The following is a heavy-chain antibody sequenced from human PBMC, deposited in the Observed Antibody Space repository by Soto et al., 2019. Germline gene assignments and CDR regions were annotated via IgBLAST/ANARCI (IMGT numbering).Heavy chain of an antibody. V-gene: IGHV1-69*13. Sequence: GASVKVSCKASGGTFSSYAISWVRQAPGQGLEWMGGIIPIFGTANYAQKFQGRVTITADESTSTAYMELSSLRSEDTAVYYCAREEDAVGDQSYYSYGMDVWGQGPRVTVSS. CDR1: GGTFSSYA. J-gene: IGHJ6*02. D-gene: IGHD3-16*01. CDR2: IIPIFGTA. CDR3: AREEDAVGDQSYYSYGMDV.